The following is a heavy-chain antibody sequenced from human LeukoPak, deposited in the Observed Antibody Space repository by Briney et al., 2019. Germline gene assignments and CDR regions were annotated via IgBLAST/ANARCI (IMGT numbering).Heavy chain of an antibody. V-gene: IGHV3-7*01. J-gene: IGHJ4*02. Sequence: GGSLRLSCAASEFSFSTYWMTWVRQAPGKGLEWVANIKEDGSGKNHLDSVKGRFTISRDNAKNSLYLHMNSLRAEDTAVYYCAKDHKSGCYDYWGPGTLVTVSS. CDR3: AKDHKSGCYDY. D-gene: IGHD6-19*01. CDR2: IKEDGSGK. CDR1: EFSFSTYW.